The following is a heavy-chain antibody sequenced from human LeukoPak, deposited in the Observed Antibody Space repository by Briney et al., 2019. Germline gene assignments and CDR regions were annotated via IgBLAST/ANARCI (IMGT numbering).Heavy chain of an antibody. CDR2: ISSDSSTT. CDR3: ARDLSSRGYTYGTPAFTFDI. D-gene: IGHD5-18*01. V-gene: IGHV3-48*01. J-gene: IGHJ3*02. Sequence: GGSLRLSCAASGFTFSNYSMNWVRQAPGKGLEWASYISSDSSTTYYADSLKGRFTISRDSAKNSLSLLMNSLRAEDTAVYYCARDLSSRGYTYGTPAFTFDIWGQGTMVTVSS. CDR1: GFTFSNYS.